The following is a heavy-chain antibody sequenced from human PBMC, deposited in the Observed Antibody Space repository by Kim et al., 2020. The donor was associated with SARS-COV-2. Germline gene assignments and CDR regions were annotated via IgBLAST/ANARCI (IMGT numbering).Heavy chain of an antibody. Sequence: GGSLRLSCVASGIAFSSYGMHWVRQAPGKGLEWVAVMSVDGSSSTYAESVKGRFAISRDNSKNTLYLQMNSLRTEDTAMYYCAPYEPDLFDIWGQGAIVT. CDR1: GIAFSSYG. D-gene: IGHD3-22*01. V-gene: IGHV3-30*03. CDR2: MSVDGSSS. CDR3: APYEPDLFDI. J-gene: IGHJ3*02.